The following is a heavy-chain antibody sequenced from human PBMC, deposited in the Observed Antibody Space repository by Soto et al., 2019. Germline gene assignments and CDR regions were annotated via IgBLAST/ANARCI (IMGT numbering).Heavy chain of an antibody. V-gene: IGHV1-18*04. D-gene: IGHD2-15*01. Sequence: QVQLVQSGAEVKKPGASVKVSCKASGYTFTSYGVSWVRQAPGQGLEWMGWISAYNGNTNYAQKLQGRVTMPPDTSTSKDYMELRSLRSDDTAVYYCARVSTYCSGSSCYAFDIWGQGTMVTVSS. CDR3: ARVSTYCSGSSCYAFDI. CDR2: ISAYNGNT. CDR1: GYTFTSYG. J-gene: IGHJ3*02.